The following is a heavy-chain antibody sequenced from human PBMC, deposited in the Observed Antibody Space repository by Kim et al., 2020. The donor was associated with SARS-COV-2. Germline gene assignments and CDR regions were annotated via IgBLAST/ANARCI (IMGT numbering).Heavy chain of an antibody. CDR1: GGTFSSYA. Sequence: SVKVSCKASGGTFSSYAISWVRQAPGQGLEWMGGIIPIFGTANYAQKFQGRVTITADESTSTAYMELSSLRSEDTAVYYCARETAMVTSRHYYYGMDVWGQGTTVTVSS. D-gene: IGHD5-18*01. V-gene: IGHV1-69*13. CDR2: IIPIFGTA. CDR3: ARETAMVTSRHYYYGMDV. J-gene: IGHJ6*02.